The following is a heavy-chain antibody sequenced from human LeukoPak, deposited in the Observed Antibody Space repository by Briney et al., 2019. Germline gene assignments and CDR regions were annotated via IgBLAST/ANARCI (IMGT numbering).Heavy chain of an antibody. CDR2: IYHSGST. D-gene: IGHD4-11*01. V-gene: IGHV4-38-2*01. CDR3: ARRYTVTTFFDY. Sequence: SETLSLTCAVSGYSISSGYYWGWIRQPPGKGLEWIGSIYHSGSTYYNPSLKSRVTISVDTSKNQFSLKLSPVTAADTAVYYCARRYTVTTFFDYWGQGTLVTVSS. J-gene: IGHJ4*02. CDR1: GYSISSGYY.